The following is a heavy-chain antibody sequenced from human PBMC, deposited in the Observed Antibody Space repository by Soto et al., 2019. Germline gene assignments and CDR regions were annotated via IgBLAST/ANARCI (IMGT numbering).Heavy chain of an antibody. J-gene: IGHJ4*02. CDR1: GFTFSSYG. Sequence: GGSLRLSCAASGFTFSSYGMHWVRQAPGKGLEWVAVISYDGSNKYYADSVKGRFTISRDNSKNTLYLQMNSLRAEDTAVYYFAKIYCSSTSCYESVPSLQIDYWGQGTLVTVSS. D-gene: IGHD2-2*01. CDR3: AKIYCSSTSCYESVPSLQIDY. CDR2: ISYDGSNK. V-gene: IGHV3-30*18.